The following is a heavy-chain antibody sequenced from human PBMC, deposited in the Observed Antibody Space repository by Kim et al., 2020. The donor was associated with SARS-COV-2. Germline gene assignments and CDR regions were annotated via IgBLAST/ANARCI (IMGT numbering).Heavy chain of an antibody. D-gene: IGHD3-16*01. CDR1: GFTFSDYY. J-gene: IGHJ4*02. Sequence: GGSLRLSCEASGFTFSDYYMSWFRQAPGKGLEWLSYIINSGHNLYYADSVKGRFTISMDNAKKSLYLQMNILRDDDTAVYYCARGSRWGGNYWGQGTMVTFSS. V-gene: IGHV3-11*01. CDR3: ARGSRWGGNY. CDR2: IINSGHNL.